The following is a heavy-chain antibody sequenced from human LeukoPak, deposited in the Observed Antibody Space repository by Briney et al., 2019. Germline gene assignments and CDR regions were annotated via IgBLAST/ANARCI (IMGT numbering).Heavy chain of an antibody. J-gene: IGHJ4*02. V-gene: IGHV4-39*07. CDR1: GGSISSSSYY. CDR3: ARIGDSISGSYYFDY. Sequence: PSETLSLTCTVSGGSISSSSYYWGWIRQPPGKGLEWIGSIYYSGSTYYNPSLKSRVTISVDTSKNQFSLKLSSVTAADTAVYYCARIGDSISGSYYFDYWGQGTLVTVSS. D-gene: IGHD6-19*01. CDR2: IYYSGST.